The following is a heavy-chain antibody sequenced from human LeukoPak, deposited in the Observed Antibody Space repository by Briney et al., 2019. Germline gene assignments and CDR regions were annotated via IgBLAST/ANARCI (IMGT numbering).Heavy chain of an antibody. J-gene: IGHJ6*02. CDR3: AKTVAAIYYYDMDV. D-gene: IGHD2-2*01. CDR1: GFTVSSNY. CDR2: IFGTGST. V-gene: IGHV3-53*01. Sequence: GGSLRLSCAASGFTVSSNYMSWVRQAPGKGLEWVSVIFGTGSTYYADSVKGRFTISRDNSKNTLYLQMNNLRVEDTAVYHCAKTVAAIYYYDMDVWGQGTTVNVSS.